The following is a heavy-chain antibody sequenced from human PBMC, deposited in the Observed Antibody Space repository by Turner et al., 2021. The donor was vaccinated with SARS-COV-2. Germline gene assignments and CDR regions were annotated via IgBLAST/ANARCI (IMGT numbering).Heavy chain of an antibody. CDR3: ARLNYDFWSGYYTGWFDP. CDR2: IYYSGST. D-gene: IGHD3-3*01. CDR1: GGSISSSSYY. V-gene: IGHV4-39*01. Sequence: QLQLQESGPGLVKPSETLSLTCTVSGGSISSSSYYWGWIRQPPGKGLEWIGSIYYSGSTYYNPSLKSRVTISVDTSKNQFSLKLSSVTAADTAVYYCARLNYDFWSGYYTGWFDPWGQGTLVIVSS. J-gene: IGHJ5*02.